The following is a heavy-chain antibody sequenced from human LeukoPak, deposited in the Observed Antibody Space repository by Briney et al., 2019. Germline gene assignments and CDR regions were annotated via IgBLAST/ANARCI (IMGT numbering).Heavy chain of an antibody. Sequence: SVKVSCKASGGTFSSYAISWVRQAPGQGLEWMGGTIPIFGTANYAQKFQGRVTITADKSTSTAYMELSSLRSEDTAVYYCARGPGHGWYECNYWGQGTLVTVSS. J-gene: IGHJ4*02. CDR1: GGTFSSYA. CDR2: TIPIFGTA. CDR3: ARGPGHGWYECNY. V-gene: IGHV1-69*06. D-gene: IGHD6-19*01.